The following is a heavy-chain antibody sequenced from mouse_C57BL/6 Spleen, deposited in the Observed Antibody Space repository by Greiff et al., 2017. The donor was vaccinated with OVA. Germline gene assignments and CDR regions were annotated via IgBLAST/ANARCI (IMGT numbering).Heavy chain of an antibody. D-gene: IGHD3-3*01. CDR2: ISDGGSYT. V-gene: IGHV5-4*01. J-gene: IGHJ2*01. CDR3: ARDRGLALDY. CDR1: GFTFSSYA. Sequence: EVQGVESGGGLVKPGGSLKLSCAASGFTFSSYAMSWVRQTPEKRLEWVATISDGGSYTYYPDNVKGRFTISRDNAKNNLYLQMSHLKSEDTAMYYCARDRGLALDYWGQGTTLTVSS.